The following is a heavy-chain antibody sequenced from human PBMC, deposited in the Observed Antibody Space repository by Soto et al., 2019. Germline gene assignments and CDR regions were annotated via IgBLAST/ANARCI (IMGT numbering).Heavy chain of an antibody. CDR3: ARATRSLARGTDAFDI. CDR2: TSAYNGNT. J-gene: IGHJ3*02. V-gene: IGHV1-18*01. CDR1: GYTFSTYG. D-gene: IGHD3-10*01. Sequence: QVQLVQSGAEVKKPGASVKVSCKTSGYTFSTYGICWVRQAPGQGLEWVGWTSAYNGNTKYAENLQGRVTMTTDTSTSTAYMELRSLRSDDTAVYYCARATRSLARGTDAFDIWGQGTTVIVSS.